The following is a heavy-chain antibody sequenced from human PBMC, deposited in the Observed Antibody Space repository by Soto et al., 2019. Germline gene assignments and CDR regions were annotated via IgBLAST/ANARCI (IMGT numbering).Heavy chain of an antibody. CDR1: GFTFRSYA. CDR2: ISSTSTYT. J-gene: IGHJ4*02. CDR3: ARDLALAGNY. Sequence: GGSLRLSCAASGFTFRSYAMNWVRQTQEKGLEWVSSISSTSTYTHYADSVKGRFTISRDNANNSLFLQMNSLRAEDTAIYYCARDLALAGNYWGQGALVTVSS. V-gene: IGHV3-21*01. D-gene: IGHD6-19*01.